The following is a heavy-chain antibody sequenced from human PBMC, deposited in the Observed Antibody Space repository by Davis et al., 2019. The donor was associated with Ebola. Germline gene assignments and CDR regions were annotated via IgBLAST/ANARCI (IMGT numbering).Heavy chain of an antibody. CDR2: IYYNAII. D-gene: IGHD6-13*01. J-gene: IGHJ5*02. V-gene: IGHV4-59*08. Sequence: MPSETLSLTCAVYGGSFSGYYWTWIRQTPGKGLEWIGYIYYNAIIIYNPSLKSRVTISVDMSKNQFSLNLISVTAADTAVYYCARHGRAAGMSWFDPWGQGALVTVSS. CDR3: ARHGRAAGMSWFDP. CDR1: GGSFSGYY.